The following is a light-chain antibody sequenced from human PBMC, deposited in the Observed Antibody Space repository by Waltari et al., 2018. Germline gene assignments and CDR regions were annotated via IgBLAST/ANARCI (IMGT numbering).Light chain of an antibody. CDR3: AAWDDTLSGHWV. V-gene: IGLV1-47*01. CDR1: SSNIGSTN. J-gene: IGLJ3*02. Sequence: QSVLTQAPSASGTPGQRVTISCSGSSSNIGSTNVQWYQQLPGTAPKLLIYKNGQRPSGVPVRFSGSKFGTSASLAISGLRSEDEADYFCAAWDDTLSGHWVFGGGTKLTVL. CDR2: KNG.